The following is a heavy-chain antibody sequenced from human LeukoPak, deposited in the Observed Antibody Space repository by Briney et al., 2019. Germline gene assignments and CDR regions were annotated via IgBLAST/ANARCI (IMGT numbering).Heavy chain of an antibody. CDR2: ILYSGSA. D-gene: IGHD5-18*01. Sequence: SETLSLTCTVSGGSFSSYYWSWVRQPPGKGLEWVGYILYSGSADCNPSLKSRATMSVDTSKNQFSVNLSSATAADTAVYYCARRGYSSGSYYFDYWGQGTLVTVSS. V-gene: IGHV4-59*08. CDR1: GGSFSSYY. J-gene: IGHJ4*02. CDR3: ARRGYSSGSYYFDY.